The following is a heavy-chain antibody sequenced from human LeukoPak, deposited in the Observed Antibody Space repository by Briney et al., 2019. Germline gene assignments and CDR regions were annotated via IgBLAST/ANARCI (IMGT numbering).Heavy chain of an antibody. J-gene: IGHJ4*02. CDR1: GFTFSSYA. V-gene: IGHV3-64*04. Sequence: GGSLRLSCSASGFTFSSYAMHWVRQAPGKGLEYGSAISSNGGSTYYADSVKGRFTISRDNSKNTLYLQMNSLRAEDTAVYYCAQRRDYGIFDYWGQGTLVAVSS. CDR3: AQRRDYGIFDY. D-gene: IGHD4-17*01. CDR2: ISSNGGST.